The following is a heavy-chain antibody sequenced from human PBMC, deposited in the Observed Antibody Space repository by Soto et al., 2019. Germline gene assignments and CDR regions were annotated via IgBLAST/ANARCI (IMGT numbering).Heavy chain of an antibody. CDR3: ARRSEHYYYYGMDV. J-gene: IGHJ6*02. Sequence: LRLSCAASGFTFSSYGMHWVRQAPGKGLEWVAVIWYDGSNKYYADSVKGRFTISRDNSKNTLYLQMNSLRAEDTAVYYCARRSEHYYYYGMDVWGQGTTVTVSS. CDR2: IWYDGSNK. CDR1: GFTFSSYG. V-gene: IGHV3-33*01.